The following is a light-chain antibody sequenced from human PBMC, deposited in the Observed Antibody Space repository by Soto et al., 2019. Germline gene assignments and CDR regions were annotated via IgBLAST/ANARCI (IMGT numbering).Light chain of an antibody. Sequence: QSALTQPPSVSGSPGQSVTISCTGTSSDIGGYNYVSWYQQHPGRAPKLMIYEVSQRPSGVPDRFSGSRSGNTASLTVSGLQAEDEAEYYCSSYAGNNQLLFGGGTKLTVL. CDR1: SSDIGGYNY. CDR3: SSYAGNNQLL. CDR2: EVS. J-gene: IGLJ2*01. V-gene: IGLV2-8*01.